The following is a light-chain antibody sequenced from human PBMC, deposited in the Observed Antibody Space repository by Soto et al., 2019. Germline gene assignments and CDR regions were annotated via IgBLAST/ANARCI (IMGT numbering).Light chain of an antibody. J-gene: IGKJ1*01. CDR1: QSVSSSF. CDR3: QQYVSSPWA. V-gene: IGKV3-20*01. Sequence: EIELAQSPGTLSLSPGESATLSCGASQSVSSSFLAWYQQKAGQAPRLLIYGASRRATGIPDRFSGSGSGTDFTLTISRLEPEDFAVYYCQQYVSSPWAFGQGTKVEI. CDR2: GAS.